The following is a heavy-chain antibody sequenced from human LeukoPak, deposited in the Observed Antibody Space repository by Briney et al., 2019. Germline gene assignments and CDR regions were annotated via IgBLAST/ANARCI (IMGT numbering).Heavy chain of an antibody. Sequence: PGGSLRLSCADSGFIFSTSWMSWVRQAPGKGLEWVANIKQDGSQKHYVDSVKGRFTISRDNSKNLLYLQMNNLGAEDAAVYYCVRGGYSSFDYWGQGTLVTVSS. CDR3: VRGGYSSFDY. CDR1: GFIFSTSW. CDR2: IKQDGSQK. J-gene: IGHJ4*02. V-gene: IGHV3-7*01. D-gene: IGHD3-10*01.